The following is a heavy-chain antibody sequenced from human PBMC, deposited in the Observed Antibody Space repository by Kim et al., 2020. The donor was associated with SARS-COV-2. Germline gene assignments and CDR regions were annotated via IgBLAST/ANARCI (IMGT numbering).Heavy chain of an antibody. V-gene: IGHV1-18*01. J-gene: IGHJ6*02. CDR3: AREDWVTFGGVIVSLGMDV. CDR2: ISAYNGNT. Sequence: ASVKVSCKPSGYTFTSYAISWVRQAPGQGLEWMGWISAYNGNTNYAQKLQGRVTMTTDTSTSTAYMELRSLRSDDTAVYYCAREDWVTFGGVIVSLGMDVWGQGTTVTVSS. CDR1: GYTFTSYA. D-gene: IGHD3-16*02.